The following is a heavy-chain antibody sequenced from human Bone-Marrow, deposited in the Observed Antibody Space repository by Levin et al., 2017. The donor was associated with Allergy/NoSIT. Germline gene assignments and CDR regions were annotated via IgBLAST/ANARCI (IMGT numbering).Heavy chain of an antibody. CDR3: ARDHGGGSGYYFHFDY. Sequence: SETLSLTCAVSGGSISSGGYSWSWIRQPPGKGLEWIGYIYHSGSTYYNPSLKSRVTISVDRSKNQFSLKLSSVTAADTAVYYCARDHGGGSGYYFHFDYWGQGTLVTVSS. CDR2: IYHSGST. D-gene: IGHD3-22*01. CDR1: GGSISSGGYS. J-gene: IGHJ4*02. V-gene: IGHV4-30-2*01.